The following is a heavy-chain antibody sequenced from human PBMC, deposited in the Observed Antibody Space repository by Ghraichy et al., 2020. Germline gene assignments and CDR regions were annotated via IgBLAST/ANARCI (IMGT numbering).Heavy chain of an antibody. J-gene: IGHJ4*02. CDR3: AKGFTYFDY. CDR1: GFIFNNYA. V-gene: IGHV3-23*01. Sequence: GSLRLSCAASGFIFNNYAMSWVRQAPGKGLEWVSAISGGSDNIYYGDSVKGRFTISRDNSKNTLFLQMSSLRAEDTAVYYCAKGFTYFDYWGQGNLVTVSS. D-gene: IGHD3-10*01. CDR2: ISGGSDNI.